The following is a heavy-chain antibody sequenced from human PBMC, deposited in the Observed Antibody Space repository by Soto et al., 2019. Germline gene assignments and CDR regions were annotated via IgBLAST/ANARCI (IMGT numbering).Heavy chain of an antibody. CDR3: ARMATFGSLNWFDP. CDR2: IVVGSGNT. V-gene: IGHV1-58*01. Sequence: SVKVSRKASGFSFTSSAVQWVRQARGQRLEWIGWIVVGSGNTNYAQKFQERVTITRDMSTSTAYMELSSLRSDDTAIYYCARMATFGSLNWFDPWGQGTLVT. D-gene: IGHD3-16*01. CDR1: GFSFTSSA. J-gene: IGHJ5*02.